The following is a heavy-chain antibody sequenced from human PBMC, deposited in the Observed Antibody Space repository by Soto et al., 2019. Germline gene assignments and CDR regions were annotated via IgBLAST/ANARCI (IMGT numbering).Heavy chain of an antibody. J-gene: IGHJ5*02. CDR2: ISAYNGNS. CDR1: GYTFTSYG. CDR3: ARSYYDSSGYLGYNWFDP. Sequence: QVQLVQSGAEVKKPGASVKVSCKASGYTFTSYGISWVRQAPGQGLEWMGCISAYNGNSNYAQKLQGRGTMTTDTSTSTAYMELRSLRSDDTAVYYCARSYYDSSGYLGYNWFDPWGQGTQVTVSS. D-gene: IGHD3-22*01. V-gene: IGHV1-18*01.